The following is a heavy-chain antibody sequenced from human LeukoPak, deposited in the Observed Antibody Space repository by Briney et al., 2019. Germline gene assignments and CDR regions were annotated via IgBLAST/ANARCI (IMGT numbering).Heavy chain of an antibody. V-gene: IGHV3-48*03. D-gene: IGHD2-2*01. CDR2: ISGSGSSI. Sequence: SGGSLRLSRVASGFTFSRFEMNWVRQAPGKGLEWVSYISGSGSSIYYADSVKGRFTISRDNAKNSLYLQMNSLRGEDTAVYYCARDMGYCSSSNCYTYYLDYWGQGTLVTVSS. J-gene: IGHJ4*02. CDR3: ARDMGYCSSSNCYTYYLDY. CDR1: GFTFSRFE.